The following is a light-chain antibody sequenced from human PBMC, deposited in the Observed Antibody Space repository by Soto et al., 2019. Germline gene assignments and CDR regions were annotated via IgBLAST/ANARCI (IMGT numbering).Light chain of an antibody. J-gene: IGKJ4*01. CDR1: QSFSSS. CDR3: QQYNNLPFT. V-gene: IGKV3-15*01. CDR2: DAS. Sequence: EIVMTQSPATLSVSPGERATLSCRASQSFSSSLAWYQQKPGQAPRLLIYDASARATGIPARFSGSGSGTEFTHTISSLQSEDFAVYYCQQYNNLPFTFGGGTKVEI.